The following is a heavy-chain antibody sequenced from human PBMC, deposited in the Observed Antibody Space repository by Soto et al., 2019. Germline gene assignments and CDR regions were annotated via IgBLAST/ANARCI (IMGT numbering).Heavy chain of an antibody. Sequence: EVQLLESGGGLVQPGGSLRLSCAASGFTFSSYAMSWVRQAPGKGLEWVSAISGSGGSIHYVDSVKGRFTISRDNSKNTLYLQMSSLRGEDTAVYYCAKGKSSNYVSHAFDVWGQGTMVTVSS. CDR3: AKGKSSNYVSHAFDV. V-gene: IGHV3-23*01. CDR2: ISGSGGSI. CDR1: GFTFSSYA. J-gene: IGHJ3*01. D-gene: IGHD3-10*02.